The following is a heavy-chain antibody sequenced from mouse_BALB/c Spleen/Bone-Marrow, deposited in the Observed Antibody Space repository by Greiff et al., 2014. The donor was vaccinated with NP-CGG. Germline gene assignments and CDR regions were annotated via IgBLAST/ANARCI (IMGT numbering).Heavy chain of an antibody. CDR1: GFTFGSFG. V-gene: IGHV5-17*02. D-gene: IGHD4-1*01. CDR3: TRGGNWDDFDY. CDR2: ISSGSSNI. Sequence: ESGGGLVQPGGSRKLSCAASGFTFGSFGMHWVRQAPEKGLEWVAYISSGSSNIYYEDTVKDRFTISRDNPKNTLFLQMTSLRSEDTAMYYCTRGGNWDDFDYWGQGTTLTVSS. J-gene: IGHJ2*01.